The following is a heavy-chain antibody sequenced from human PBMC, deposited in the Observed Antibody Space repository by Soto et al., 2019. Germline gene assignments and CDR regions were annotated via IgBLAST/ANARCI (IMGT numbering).Heavy chain of an antibody. CDR3: ARTEYYYDTRGYDFDY. CDR1: GFTFSNYW. V-gene: IGHV3-74*01. CDR2: INTDGSST. D-gene: IGHD3-22*01. J-gene: IGHJ4*02. Sequence: PGGSLRLSCAASGFTFSNYWMHWVRQAPGKGLMWVSRINTDGSSTTYADSVKGRFAISRDNAKNTLYLQMNSLRAEDTAVYYCARTEYYYDTRGYDFDYWGQGILVTVSS.